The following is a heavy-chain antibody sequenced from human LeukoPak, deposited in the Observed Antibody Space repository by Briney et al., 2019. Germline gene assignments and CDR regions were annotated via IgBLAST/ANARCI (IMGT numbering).Heavy chain of an antibody. J-gene: IGHJ4*02. CDR2: IYYSGST. Sequence: SETLSLTCTVSGGSISSYYWSWIRQPPGKGLEWIGYIYYSGSTNYNPSLKSRVTISADTSTNRTSLKLSCMTAADTAVYYCSGSGQLVILSGYYFDYWGERTLVTVST. CDR1: GGSISSYY. CDR3: SGSGQLVILSGYYFDY. D-gene: IGHD3-9*01. V-gene: IGHV4-59*01.